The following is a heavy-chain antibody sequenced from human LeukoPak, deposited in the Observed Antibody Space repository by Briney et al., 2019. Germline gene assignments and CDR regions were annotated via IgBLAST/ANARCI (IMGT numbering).Heavy chain of an antibody. CDR3: TTDNAPGMDV. D-gene: IGHD2-2*01. Sequence: GGSLRLSCAASGFTFSDYYMSWIRQAPGKGLEWVSYISSSSSYTNYADSVKGRFTISRDNAKKSLYLQMNSLRAEDTAVYYCTTDNAPGMDVWGQGTTVTVSS. J-gene: IGHJ6*02. CDR1: GFTFSDYY. V-gene: IGHV3-11*06. CDR2: ISSSSSYT.